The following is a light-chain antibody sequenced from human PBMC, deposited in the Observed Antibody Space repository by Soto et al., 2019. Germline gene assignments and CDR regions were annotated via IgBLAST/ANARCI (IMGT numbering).Light chain of an antibody. J-gene: IGKJ2*01. Sequence: EIVLTQSQPSLSLSPGERANFSCGASQTISSSLAWYQQKRGQAPRLLIYGASNRATGIPARFRGNGSGTDITLTISSLEPEDFALYYCQQRSNWPYTFGQGTKLEIK. CDR2: GAS. CDR1: QTISSS. V-gene: IGKV3-11*01. CDR3: QQRSNWPYT.